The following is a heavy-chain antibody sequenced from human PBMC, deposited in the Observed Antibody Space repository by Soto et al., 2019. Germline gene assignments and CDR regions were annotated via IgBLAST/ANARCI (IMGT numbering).Heavy chain of an antibody. CDR3: ARHPDNYGDYLYYFDY. D-gene: IGHD4-17*01. Sequence: ASVKVSCKASGGTFSSYATSWVRQAPGQGLEWMGGIIPIFGTANYAQKFQGRVTITADESTSTAYMELSSLRSEDTAVYYCARHPDNYGDYLYYFDYWGQGTLVTVSS. V-gene: IGHV1-69*13. J-gene: IGHJ4*02. CDR1: GGTFSSYA. CDR2: IIPIFGTA.